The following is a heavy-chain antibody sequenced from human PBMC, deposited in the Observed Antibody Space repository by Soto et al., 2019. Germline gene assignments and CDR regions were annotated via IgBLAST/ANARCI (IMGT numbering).Heavy chain of an antibody. CDR2: MNPNSGNT. V-gene: IGHV1-8*01. Sequence: GASVKVSCKASGYTFTSYDINWVRQATGQGLEWMGWMNPNSGNTGYAQKFQGRVTMTRNTSISTAYMELSSLRSEDTAVYYCARADYGDYAEYYMDVWGKGTTVTVSS. CDR1: GYTFTSYD. CDR3: ARADYGDYAEYYMDV. D-gene: IGHD4-17*01. J-gene: IGHJ6*03.